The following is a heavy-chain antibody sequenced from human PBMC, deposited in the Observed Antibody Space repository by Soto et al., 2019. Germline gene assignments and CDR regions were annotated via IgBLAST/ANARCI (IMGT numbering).Heavy chain of an antibody. Sequence: EVQLVESGGGLVKPGGSLRLSCAASGFTFSSYSMNWVRQAPGKGLEWVSSISSSSSYIYYADSVKGRFTISRDNAKNSLYLRMNSLRAEDTAVYYCAREWDRDAFDIWGQGTMVTVSS. CDR2: ISSSSSYI. CDR1: GFTFSSYS. V-gene: IGHV3-21*01. CDR3: AREWDRDAFDI. J-gene: IGHJ3*02. D-gene: IGHD1-26*01.